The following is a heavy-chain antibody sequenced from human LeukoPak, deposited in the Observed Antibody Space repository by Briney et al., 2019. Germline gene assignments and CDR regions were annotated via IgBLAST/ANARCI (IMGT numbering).Heavy chain of an antibody. D-gene: IGHD6-13*01. V-gene: IGHV3-23*01. J-gene: IGHJ4*02. CDR1: GFTFSSYA. CDR3: ARVDSSWYHY. CDR2: ISGSGGST. Sequence: GGSLRLSCAASGFTFSSYAMSWVRQAPGKGLEWVSTISGSGGSTYYADSVKGRFTISRDNSKNALYLQMNSLRAEDTAVYYCARVDSSWYHYWGQGTLVTVSS.